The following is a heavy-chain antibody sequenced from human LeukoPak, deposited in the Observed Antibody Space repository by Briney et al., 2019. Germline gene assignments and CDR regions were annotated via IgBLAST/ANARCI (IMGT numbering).Heavy chain of an antibody. CDR1: GFTFSSFG. V-gene: IGHV3-48*04. D-gene: IGHD5/OR15-5a*01. CDR2: ISDSGDNI. J-gene: IGHJ4*02. Sequence: PGGSLRLSCAASGFTFSSFGMHWVRQAPGKGLEWVSYISDSGDNIYYADSVKGRFSISRDNTKNSLYLQMNSLRAEDTAVYYCARGVTSDFWGQGTLVTVSS. CDR3: ARGVTSDF.